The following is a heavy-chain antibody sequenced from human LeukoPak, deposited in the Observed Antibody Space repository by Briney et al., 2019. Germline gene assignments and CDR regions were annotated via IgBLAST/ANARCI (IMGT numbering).Heavy chain of an antibody. CDR1: RFTFSTHW. Sequence: GGSLRLSCVASRFTFSTHWMNWVRQAPGKGLEWVSAISGSGGSTYYADSVKGRFTISRDNSKNTLYLQMNSLRAEDTAVYYCASDPTRGYYYYYMDVWGKGTTVTISS. J-gene: IGHJ6*03. CDR2: ISGSGGST. V-gene: IGHV3-23*01. CDR3: ASDPTRGYYYYYMDV.